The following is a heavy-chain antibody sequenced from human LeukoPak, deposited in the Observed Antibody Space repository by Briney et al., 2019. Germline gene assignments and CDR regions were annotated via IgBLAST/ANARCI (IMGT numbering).Heavy chain of an antibody. D-gene: IGHD4-11*01. CDR3: ARGPNTAGNYRAFDL. V-gene: IGHV4-39*07. Sequence: SETLSLTCTVSGGSISSTTYYWAWIRQPPGKGLEWIGSIYYNGDTYYNPSLKSRVIISADTSKNQFSLKLTSVTAADTAAYYCARGPNTAGNYRAFDLWXXXTKVTVSS. CDR2: IYYNGDT. J-gene: IGHJ3*01. CDR1: GGSISSTTYY.